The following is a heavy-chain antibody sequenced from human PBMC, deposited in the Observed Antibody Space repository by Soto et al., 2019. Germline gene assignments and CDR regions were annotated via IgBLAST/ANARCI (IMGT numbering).Heavy chain of an antibody. J-gene: IGHJ6*02. CDR2: INHSGST. V-gene: IGHV4-34*01. CDR3: ARRPPRYPWNYHYYYYLMDI. Sequence: SETLSLTCTVYRGSFSGYYWSWIRQAPGKGLEWIGEINHSGSTKYNPSLKSRVTISGDTSKNQFSLKLSGVTAADTAMYYCARRPPRYPWNYHYYYYLMDIWGQGTSVTVSS. D-gene: IGHD3-16*02. CDR1: RGSFSGYY.